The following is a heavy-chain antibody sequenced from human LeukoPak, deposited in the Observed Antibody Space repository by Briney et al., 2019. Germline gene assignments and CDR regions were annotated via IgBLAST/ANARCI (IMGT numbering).Heavy chain of an antibody. D-gene: IGHD3-22*01. CDR3: TTSYYDSPRPSDY. CDR2: IKSKTDGGTT. CDR1: GFTFSSYA. V-gene: IGHV3-15*01. Sequence: GGSLRLSCAASGFTFSSYAMSWVRQAPGKGLEWVGRIKSKTDGGTTDYAAPVKGRFTISRDDSKNTLYLQMNSLKTEDTAVYYCTTSYYDSPRPSDYWGQGTLVTVSS. J-gene: IGHJ4*02.